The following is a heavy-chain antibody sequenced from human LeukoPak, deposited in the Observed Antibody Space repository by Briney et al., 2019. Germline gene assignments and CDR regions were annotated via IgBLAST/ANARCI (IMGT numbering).Heavy chain of an antibody. V-gene: IGHV4-59*01. CDR1: GGSMSSYY. CDR2: IYYSGST. J-gene: IGHJ4*02. D-gene: IGHD3-16*01. Sequence: SETLSLTCAVSGGSMSSYYWSWIRQPPGKGLEWIGYIYYSGSTNYNPSLKSRVTISVDTSKNQFTLKLSSVTAADTAVYYCARGRYGWLPFDYWGQGTLVTVSS. CDR3: ARGRYGWLPFDY.